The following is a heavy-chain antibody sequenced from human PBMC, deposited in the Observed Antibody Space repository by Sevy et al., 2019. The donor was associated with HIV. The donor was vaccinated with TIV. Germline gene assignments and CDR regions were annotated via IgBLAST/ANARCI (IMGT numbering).Heavy chain of an antibody. CDR1: GFTVSNYW. V-gene: IGHV3-7*03. CDR2: IKEDGKET. CDR3: ARDYRQIYYYYGMDV. Sequence: GGSLRLSCVASGFTVSNYWMNWVRQAPGMGLEWVAKIKEDGKETYYVDSVKGRFTISRDNAKNSLYLQMTSLRAEDTAVYYCARDYRQIYYYYGMDVWGQGTTVTVSS. J-gene: IGHJ6*02. D-gene: IGHD3-16*02.